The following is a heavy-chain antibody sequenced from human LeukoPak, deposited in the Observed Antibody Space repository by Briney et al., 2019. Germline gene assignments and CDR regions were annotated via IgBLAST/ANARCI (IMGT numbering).Heavy chain of an antibody. CDR3: ARDLNWGSGGSDY. V-gene: IGHV3-48*04. CDR1: GFTFSSYS. CDR2: ISSSSSTI. Sequence: PGGSLRLSCAASGFTFSSYSMNWVRQAPGKGLEWVSYISSSSSTIYYADSVKGRFTISRDNAKNSLYLQMNSLRAEDTAVYYCARDLNWGSGGSDYWGQGTLVTVSS. D-gene: IGHD7-27*01. J-gene: IGHJ4*02.